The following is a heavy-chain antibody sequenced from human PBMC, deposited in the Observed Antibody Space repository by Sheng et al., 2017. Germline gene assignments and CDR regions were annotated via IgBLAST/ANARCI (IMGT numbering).Heavy chain of an antibody. D-gene: IGHD4-17*01. J-gene: IGHJ3*02. CDR2: INHSGSP. CDR3: ARHPHGDYSI. Sequence: QVQLQQWGAGLLKPSETLSLTCAVYGGSFSGYYWSWIRQPPGKGLEWIGEINHSGSPNYNPSLKSRVTISVDTSKNQFSLKLSSVTAADTAVYYCARHPHGDYSIWGQGTMVTVSS. CDR1: GGSFSGYY. V-gene: IGHV4-34*01.